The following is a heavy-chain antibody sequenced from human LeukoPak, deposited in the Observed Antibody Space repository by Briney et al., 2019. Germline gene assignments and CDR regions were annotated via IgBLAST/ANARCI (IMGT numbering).Heavy chain of an antibody. Sequence: GASVKVSCKASRYTFTGYYMHWVRQAPGPGLEWMGWINPNNGDTNYAQKFQGRVTMTRDTSISTSYMDLSSLISDDSAVYYCARGARRPADFDYWGQGTLVTVSS. V-gene: IGHV1-2*02. CDR3: ARGARRPADFDY. CDR1: RYTFTGYY. J-gene: IGHJ4*02. CDR2: INPNNGDT. D-gene: IGHD6-6*01.